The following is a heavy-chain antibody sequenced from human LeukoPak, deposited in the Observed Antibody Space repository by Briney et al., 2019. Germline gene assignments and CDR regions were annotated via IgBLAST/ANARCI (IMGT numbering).Heavy chain of an antibody. V-gene: IGHV3-23*01. J-gene: IGHJ4*02. D-gene: IGHD2-8*01. CDR3: AKSARPGYTYGFGSDH. Sequence: GGSLRLSCAASGFTFSSYGMSWVRQAPGRGLDWVSAVSGSGDSTYYADSVKGRFTISRDNSNNTLHLQMNSLRADDTAVYYCAKSARPGYTYGFGSDHWGQGTLVTVSS. CDR2: VSGSGDST. CDR1: GFTFSSYG.